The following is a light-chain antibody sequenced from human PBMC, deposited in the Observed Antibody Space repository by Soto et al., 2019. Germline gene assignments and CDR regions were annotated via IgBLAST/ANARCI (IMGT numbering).Light chain of an antibody. CDR2: GAS. J-gene: IGKJ3*01. Sequence: ERVLTQVAAVLLKKKGERATLSCGASQSVTNNFLAWYQQKPGQAPRLLIYGASSRATGVPDRFSGSGSGTDFTLTISRLEPGDFAVYYCQQYGTPLFTFGPGTKVDIK. V-gene: IGKV3-20*01. CDR1: QSVTNNF. CDR3: QQYGTPLFT.